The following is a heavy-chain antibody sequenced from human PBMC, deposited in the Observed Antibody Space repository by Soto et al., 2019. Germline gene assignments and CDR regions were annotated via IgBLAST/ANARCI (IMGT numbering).Heavy chain of an antibody. CDR1: GGSISSGGYY. CDR3: ARADRRGVTAPSFDY. CDR2: IYYGGST. V-gene: IGHV4-31*03. J-gene: IGHJ4*02. Sequence: PSETLSLTCTVSGGSISSGGYYWSWIRQHPGKGLEWIGYIYYGGSTYYNPSLKSRVTISVDTSKNQFSLKLSSVTAADTAVYYCARADRRGVTAPSFDYWRQGYLVPVSA. D-gene: IGHD3-10*01.